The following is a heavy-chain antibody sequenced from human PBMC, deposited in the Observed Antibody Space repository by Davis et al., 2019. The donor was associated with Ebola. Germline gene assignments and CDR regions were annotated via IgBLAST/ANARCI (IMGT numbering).Heavy chain of an antibody. J-gene: IGHJ6*02. Sequence: AASVKVSCKASGYTFTGYYMHWVRQAPGQGLEWMGWINPNSGGTNYAQKFQGWVTMTRDTSTSTAYMELRSLRSDDTAVYYCARAPRSSSWYDYYYGMDVRGQGTTVTVSS. V-gene: IGHV1-2*04. CDR2: INPNSGGT. CDR1: GYTFTGYY. D-gene: IGHD6-13*01. CDR3: ARAPRSSSWYDYYYGMDV.